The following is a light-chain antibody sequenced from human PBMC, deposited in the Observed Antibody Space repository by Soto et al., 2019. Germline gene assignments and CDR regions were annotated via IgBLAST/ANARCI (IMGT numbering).Light chain of an antibody. CDR2: GVT. Sequence: QSVLTHPTSVSGSPGQSMTISCTGNHNDIGTYDYVSWYQQHPGRAPRLLIYGVTTRPSGISDRFSASKSGLTASLTISGLQPEDEADYYCSSFTSNRIYVFGPGTKV. CDR1: HNDIGTYDY. V-gene: IGLV2-14*03. J-gene: IGLJ1*01. CDR3: SSFTSNRIYV.